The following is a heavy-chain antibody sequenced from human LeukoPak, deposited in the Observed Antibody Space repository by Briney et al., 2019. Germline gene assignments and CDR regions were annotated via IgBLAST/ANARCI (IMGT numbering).Heavy chain of an antibody. CDR2: MNPNSGNT. V-gene: IGHV1-8*01. Sequence: ASVKVSCKASGYTFTSYDINWVRQATGQGLEWMGWMNPNSGNTGYAQKFQGRVTMTRNTSISTAYMELRSLRSEDTAVYYYARGTRPVYCTNAVCYTPYYFDYWGQGTLVTVSS. D-gene: IGHD2-8*01. CDR1: GYTFTSYD. J-gene: IGHJ4*02. CDR3: ARGTRPVYCTNAVCYTPYYFDY.